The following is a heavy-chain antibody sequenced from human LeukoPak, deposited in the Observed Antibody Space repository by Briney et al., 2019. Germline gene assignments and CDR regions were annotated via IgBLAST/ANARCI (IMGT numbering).Heavy chain of an antibody. J-gene: IGHJ4*02. V-gene: IGHV3-30*02. D-gene: IGHD6-6*01. CDR2: IRYDGSNK. CDR1: GFTFSNNG. CDR3: ATRHSSSSGVDY. Sequence: GGSLRLSCAASGFTFSNNGMHWVRQAPGKGLEWVAFIRYDGSNKYYADSVKGRFTISRDNSKNTLYLQMNSLRAEDTAVYHCATRHSSSSGVDYWGQGPLVTVSS.